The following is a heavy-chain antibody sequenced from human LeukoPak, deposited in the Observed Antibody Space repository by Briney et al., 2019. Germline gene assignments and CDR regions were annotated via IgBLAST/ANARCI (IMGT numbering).Heavy chain of an antibody. J-gene: IGHJ4*02. CDR2: ISYDGSNK. Sequence: GGSLRLSCAASGFTFSSYAMHWVRQAPGRGLEWVAVISYDGSNKYYADSVKGRFTISRDNSKNTLYLQMNSLRAEDTAVYYCATWPGGWYGEDSWGQGTLVTVSS. V-gene: IGHV3-30*14. CDR3: ATWPGGWYGEDS. CDR1: GFTFSSYA. D-gene: IGHD6-19*01.